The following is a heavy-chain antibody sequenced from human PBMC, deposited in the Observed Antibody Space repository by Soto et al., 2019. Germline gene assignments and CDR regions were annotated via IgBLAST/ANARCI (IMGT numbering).Heavy chain of an antibody. CDR1: GFTFSSYA. V-gene: IGHV3-23*01. CDR2: ISGSGGST. CDR3: AKHPRYSSSAYYYYYMDV. D-gene: IGHD6-13*01. Sequence: GGSLRLSCAASGFTFSSYAMSWVRQAPGKGLEWVSAISGSGGSTYYADSVKGRFTISRDNSKNTLYLQMNSLRAEDTAVYYCAKHPRYSSSAYYYYYMDVWGKGTTVTVSS. J-gene: IGHJ6*03.